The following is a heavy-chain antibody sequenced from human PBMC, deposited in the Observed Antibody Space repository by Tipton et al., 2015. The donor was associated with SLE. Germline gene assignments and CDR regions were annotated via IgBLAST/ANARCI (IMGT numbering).Heavy chain of an antibody. CDR1: GFTLSSHG. V-gene: IGHV4-34*08. J-gene: IGHJ3*01. CDR2: INYSGST. Sequence: LRLSCAASGFTLSSHGMSWIRQSPEKGLEWIGEINYSGSTKYNPSLKSRVTISVDASKNQFSLKMNFMTAADTAVYYCATSLNYYDSSGPEAWGQGTIVTVSS. D-gene: IGHD3-22*01. CDR3: ATSLNYYDSSGPEA.